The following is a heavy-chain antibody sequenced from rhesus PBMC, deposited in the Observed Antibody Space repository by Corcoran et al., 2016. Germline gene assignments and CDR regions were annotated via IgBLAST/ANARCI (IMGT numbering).Heavy chain of an antibody. J-gene: IGHJ4*01. V-gene: IGHV4-165*01. Sequence: QVQLQESGPGLVKPSETLYLTCAVSGGFFSGYYWGWIRQPPGKGLEWIGYISGSSGITNYNPSLKRPVTISTDTSKNQFALKLSSVTAPDTAVYYCARAFTAPSFDYWGQGVLFTVSS. D-gene: IGHD2-15*01. CDR2: ISGSSGIT. CDR3: ARAFTAPSFDY. CDR1: GGFFSGYY.